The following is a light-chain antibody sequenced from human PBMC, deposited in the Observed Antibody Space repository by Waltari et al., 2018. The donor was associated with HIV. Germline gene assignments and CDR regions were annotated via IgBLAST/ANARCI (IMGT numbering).Light chain of an antibody. CDR1: QSVSSSY. Sequence: EIVMTQSPATLSLSPGERATLSCRASQSVSSSYLSWYQQKPGQAPGLLIYGASTRATGIPARFSGSGSGTDFTLTISSLQPEDFAVYYCQQDYNVPWTFGQGTKVEIK. CDR2: GAS. CDR3: QQDYNVPWT. J-gene: IGKJ1*01. V-gene: IGKV3D-7*01.